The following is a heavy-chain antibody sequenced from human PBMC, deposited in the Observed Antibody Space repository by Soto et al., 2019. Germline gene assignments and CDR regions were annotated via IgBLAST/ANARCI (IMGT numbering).Heavy chain of an antibody. V-gene: IGHV3-9*01. CDR3: ARDSEQVRPFAILGASFDI. D-gene: IGHD3-10*01. Sequence: EGQLVESGGGLVQPGRSLRLSCVASGFTFDHYAMHWVRQAPGKGLEWVAGITWNSGSKDYGNSVKGRFSISRDNAQNSLHLQMNSLGPEDTAFYYCARDSEQVRPFAILGASFDIWGQGTLVTVSS. CDR1: GFTFDHYA. J-gene: IGHJ3*02. CDR2: ITWNSGSK.